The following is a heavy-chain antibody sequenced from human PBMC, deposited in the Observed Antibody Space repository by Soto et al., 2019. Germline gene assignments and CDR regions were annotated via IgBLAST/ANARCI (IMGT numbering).Heavy chain of an antibody. CDR3: ARSANWNYAYYYYGMDV. V-gene: IGHV3-53*01. J-gene: IGHJ6*02. CDR2: IYSGGST. Sequence: GGSLRLSCAASGFTVSSNYMSWVRQAPGKGLEWVSVIYSGGSTYYADSVKGRFTISRDNSKNTLYLQMNSLRAEDTAVYYCARSANWNYAYYYYGMDVWGQGTTVTVSS. CDR1: GFTVSSNY. D-gene: IGHD1-7*01.